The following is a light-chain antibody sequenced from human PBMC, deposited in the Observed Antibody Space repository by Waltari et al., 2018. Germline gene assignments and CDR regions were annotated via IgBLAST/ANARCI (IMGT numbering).Light chain of an antibody. CDR3: MQTLETPWT. CDR1: QSLLHNNGYTY. Sequence: DIVMTQSPPSLPVTPGEPASISCRSSQSLLHNNGYTYLTWYLQKPGQSPHLLIYLVSNRASGVPDRFSGSGSGTDFTLQISRVEAEDVGVYYCMQTLETPWTFGQGIKVEIK. J-gene: IGKJ1*01. V-gene: IGKV2-28*01. CDR2: LVS.